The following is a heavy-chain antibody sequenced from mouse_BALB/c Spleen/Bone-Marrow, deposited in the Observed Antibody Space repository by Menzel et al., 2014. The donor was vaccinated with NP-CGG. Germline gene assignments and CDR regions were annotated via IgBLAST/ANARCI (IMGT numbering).Heavy chain of an antibody. D-gene: IGHD2-3*01. CDR3: TRDGDGYYPYTLDN. J-gene: IGHJ4*01. CDR2: IHPRSGGT. V-gene: IGHV1-15*01. CDR1: GYTFXDYE. Sequence: VKLVESGAELVRPGASVKLSCKALGYTFXDYEIHWVKQTPVHGLEWIGAIHPRSGGTAYNQKFKGKAALTADKSSSIAYMELSSLTSEDSAVYYCTRDGDGYYPYTLDNWGQGTSVTVSS.